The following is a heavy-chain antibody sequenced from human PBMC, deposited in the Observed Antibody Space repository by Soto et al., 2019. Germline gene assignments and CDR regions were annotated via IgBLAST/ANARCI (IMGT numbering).Heavy chain of an antibody. V-gene: IGHV3-23*01. D-gene: IGHD3-22*01. J-gene: IGHJ5*02. CDR3: AKDRTFDSSGYYH. CDR2: ISGSGGST. Sequence: GGSLRLSCAASGFTFSSYGMHWVRQAPGKGLEWVSAISGSGGSTYYAASVKGRFTISRDNSKNTLYLQMNSLRAEDTAVYYCAKDRTFDSSGYYHWGQGTLVTVSS. CDR1: GFTFSSYG.